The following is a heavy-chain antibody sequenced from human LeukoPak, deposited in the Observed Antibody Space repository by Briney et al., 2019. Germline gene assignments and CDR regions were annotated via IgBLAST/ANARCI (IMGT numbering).Heavy chain of an antibody. J-gene: IGHJ3*02. CDR1: GYTFASYD. D-gene: IGHD3-10*01. CDR2: INPNSGGT. CDR3: ARDNRRAGSHPTRDAFDI. V-gene: IGHV1-2*02. Sequence: ASVKVSCKASGYTFASYDINWVRQATGQGLEWMGWINPNSGGTNYAQKFQGRVTMTRDTSISTAYMELSRLRSDDTAVYYCARDNRRAGSHPTRDAFDIWGQGTMVTVSS.